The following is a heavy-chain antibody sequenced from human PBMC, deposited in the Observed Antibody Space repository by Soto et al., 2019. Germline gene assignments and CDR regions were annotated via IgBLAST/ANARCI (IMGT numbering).Heavy chain of an antibody. D-gene: IGHD3-9*01. J-gene: IGHJ6*02. CDR2: ISVSGRTI. V-gene: IGHV3-48*03. CDR3: ARRAAVYYDALTGYEEAGMDV. Sequence: VEVVESGGDLVQPGGSLTLACAASGFNFKSYEMNWVRQAPGKGLAWISYISVSGRTIYYADSVKGRVNISSDNAKNLVSSQRNSLRAEDTAINYCARRAAVYYDALTGYEEAGMDVWGQGTTVTVAS. CDR1: GFNFKSYE.